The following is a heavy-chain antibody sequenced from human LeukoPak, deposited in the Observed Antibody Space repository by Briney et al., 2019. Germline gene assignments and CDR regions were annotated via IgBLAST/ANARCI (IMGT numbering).Heavy chain of an antibody. CDR3: SRRNNDGDYLGVGFDY. Sequence: GASVKVSCKTSGYAFINYAINWVRQAPGQGLEWMGWINTNTGNPTYAQGFTGRFVFSLDTSVSTTYLQISSLETEDTAIYYCSRRNNDGDYLGVGFDYWGQGALVTVSS. J-gene: IGHJ4*02. D-gene: IGHD4-17*01. V-gene: IGHV7-4-1*02. CDR1: GYAFINYA. CDR2: INTNTGNP.